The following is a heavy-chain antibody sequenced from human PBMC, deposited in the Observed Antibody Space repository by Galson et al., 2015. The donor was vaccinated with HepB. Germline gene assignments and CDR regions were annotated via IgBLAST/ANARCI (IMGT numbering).Heavy chain of an antibody. Sequence: SVKVSCKASGYTFTDYYMHWVRQAPGQGLEWMGWINPNSGGTNYAQKFRGRVIMTRDTSISTAYMELSRLRSDDTAVYSCARGGRADDAFDIWGQGTMVTVSS. CDR1: GYTFTDYY. J-gene: IGHJ3*02. D-gene: IGHD3-10*01. CDR3: ARGGRADDAFDI. CDR2: INPNSGGT. V-gene: IGHV1-2*02.